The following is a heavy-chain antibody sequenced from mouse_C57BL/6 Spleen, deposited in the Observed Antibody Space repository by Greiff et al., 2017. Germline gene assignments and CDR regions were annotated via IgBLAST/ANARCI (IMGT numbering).Heavy chain of an antibody. CDR3: ARVSTTPYFDD. V-gene: IGHV1-69*01. J-gene: IGHJ2*01. CDR2: IDPSDSYT. D-gene: IGHD1-1*01. CDR1: GYTFTSYW. Sequence: QVQLQQPGAELVMPGASVKLSCKASGYTFTSYWMHWVKQRPGQGLEWIGEIDPSDSYTNYNQKFKGKSTLTVDKSSSTAYMQLSSLTSEDSAVYYCARVSTTPYFDDWGQGTTLTVSS.